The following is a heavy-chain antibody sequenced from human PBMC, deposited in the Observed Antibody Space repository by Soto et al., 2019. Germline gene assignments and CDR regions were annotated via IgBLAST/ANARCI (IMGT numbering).Heavy chain of an antibody. V-gene: IGHV4-30-2*01. J-gene: IGHJ3*02. CDR2: IFHGGST. D-gene: IGHD2-2*01. Sequence: PSETLSLTCAISGAPITWGDYSWNWIRQPPGKGLEWIGYIFHGGSTYYNPSLRSRVTISVDTSKNQFSLKLSSVTAADTAVYYCARAPAGPYQLLHWHSRAFDIWGQGTMVTVSS. CDR1: GAPITWGDYS. CDR3: ARAPAGPYQLLHWHSRAFDI.